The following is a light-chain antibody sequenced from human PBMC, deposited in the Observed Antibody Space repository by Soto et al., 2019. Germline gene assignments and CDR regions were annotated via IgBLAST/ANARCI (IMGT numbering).Light chain of an antibody. Sequence: EMVLTQSPATLSLSPGERATLSCRASQSVSSYLAWYQQKPGQAPRLLIYDASNRATGIPARFSGSGSGTDFTLTISILEPEDFAVYYCQQRSNWPPWTFGQGTKVEIK. CDR2: DAS. V-gene: IGKV3-11*01. CDR3: QQRSNWPPWT. CDR1: QSVSSY. J-gene: IGKJ1*01.